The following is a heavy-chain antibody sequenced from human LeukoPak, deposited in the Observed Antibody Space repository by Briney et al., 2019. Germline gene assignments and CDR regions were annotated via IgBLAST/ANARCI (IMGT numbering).Heavy chain of an antibody. Sequence: ASVTVSCKASGDSVTSYAMNRVRQAPGQRLEWMGWSNAGNGNTKYSQKFQGRVTITRDTSASTAYMELSSLRSEDTAVYYCARDRSQWLGNWFDPWGQGTLVTVSS. CDR3: ARDRSQWLGNWFDP. CDR1: GDSVTSYA. CDR2: SNAGNGNT. V-gene: IGHV1-3*01. J-gene: IGHJ5*02. D-gene: IGHD6-19*01.